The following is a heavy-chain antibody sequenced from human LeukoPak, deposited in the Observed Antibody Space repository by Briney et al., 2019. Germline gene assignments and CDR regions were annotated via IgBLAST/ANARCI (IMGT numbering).Heavy chain of an antibody. Sequence: SETLSLTCAVSGGSISSSNWWSWVRQPPGKGLEWIGEIYHSGSTNYNPSLKSRVTISVDKSKNQFSLKLSSVTAADTAVYYCARFLGTYYYYYGMDVWGQGTTVTVSS. CDR1: GGSISSSNW. CDR2: IYHSGST. V-gene: IGHV4-4*02. J-gene: IGHJ6*02. CDR3: ARFLGTYYYYYGMDV. D-gene: IGHD1-1*01.